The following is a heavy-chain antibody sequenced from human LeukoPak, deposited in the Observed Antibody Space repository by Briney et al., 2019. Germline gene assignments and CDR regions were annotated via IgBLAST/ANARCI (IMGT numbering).Heavy chain of an antibody. V-gene: IGHV3-49*04. J-gene: IGHJ4*02. Sequence: GGSLRLSCAASGFTFSSYAMSWVRQAPGKGLEWVGFIRSTTYGGTTEYAASVKGRFTISRDDSKSIAYLQMNSLKPEDTAVYYCTRDLKAGNRGYWGQGTLVSVSS. CDR3: TRDLKAGNRGY. CDR1: GFTFSSYA. D-gene: IGHD6-19*01. CDR2: IRSTTYGGTT.